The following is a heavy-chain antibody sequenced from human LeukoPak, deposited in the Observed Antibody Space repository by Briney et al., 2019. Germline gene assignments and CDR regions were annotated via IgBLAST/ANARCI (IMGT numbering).Heavy chain of an antibody. CDR2: INYSGST. CDR1: GGSFSGYY. Sequence: SETLSLTRAVYGGSFSGYYWSWIRQPPGKGLEWIGEINYSGSTNYNPSLKSRVTISVDTSKNQFSLKLSSVTAADTAVYYCARGVARHWYFDLWGRGTLVTVSS. CDR3: ARGVARHWYFDL. D-gene: IGHD2-15*01. V-gene: IGHV4-34*01. J-gene: IGHJ2*01.